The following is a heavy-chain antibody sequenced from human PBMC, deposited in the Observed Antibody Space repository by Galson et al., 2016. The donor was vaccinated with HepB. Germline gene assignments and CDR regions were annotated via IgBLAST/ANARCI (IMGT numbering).Heavy chain of an antibody. CDR1: GSTFSSHV. Sequence: SLRLSCAASGSTFSSHVLSWVRQAPGKGLEWVSAINTIGGTTYAESAKGRFTNSRDNSKNTVFLQMSSLRVEDTAIYYCASPNVGPGSYLPFDNWGQGTRVTVSS. V-gene: IGHV3-23*01. CDR2: INTIGGT. CDR3: ASPNVGPGSYLPFDN. J-gene: IGHJ4*02. D-gene: IGHD1-26*01.